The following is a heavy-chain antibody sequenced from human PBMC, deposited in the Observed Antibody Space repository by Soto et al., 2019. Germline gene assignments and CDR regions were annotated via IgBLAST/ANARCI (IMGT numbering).Heavy chain of an antibody. V-gene: IGHV3-73*02. D-gene: IGHD3-22*01. CDR3: TRDYYDSSGYWRYYYYYGMDV. CDR1: GFTFSGSA. CDR2: IRSKANSYAT. Sequence: EVQLVESGGGLVQPGGSLKLSCAASGFTFSGSAMHWVRQASGKGLEWVGRIRSKANSYATAYAASVKGRFTISRDDSKNTAYLQMNSLKTEDTAVYYCTRDYYDSSGYWRYYYYYGMDVWGQGTTVTVSS. J-gene: IGHJ6*02.